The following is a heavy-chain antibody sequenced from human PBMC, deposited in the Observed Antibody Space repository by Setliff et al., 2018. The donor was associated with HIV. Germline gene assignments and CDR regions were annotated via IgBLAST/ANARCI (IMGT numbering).Heavy chain of an antibody. CDR1: GGTFSSYT. Sequence: SVKVSCKASGGTFSSYTINWVRQAPGQGLEWMGRSIPILGIGNDEQAQKFKGRVTLTADKSTSTVYMELSSLRSEDTAVHYCARCGAGEWHLYMDVWGKGTAVTVSS. D-gene: IGHD3-16*01. CDR3: ARCGAGEWHLYMDV. CDR2: SIPILGIG. V-gene: IGHV1-69*02. J-gene: IGHJ6*03.